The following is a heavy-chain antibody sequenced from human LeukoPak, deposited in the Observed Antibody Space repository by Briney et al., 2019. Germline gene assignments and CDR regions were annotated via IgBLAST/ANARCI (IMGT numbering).Heavy chain of an antibody. D-gene: IGHD3-10*01. Sequence: GESLKISCKASGYNFTSYWIGWVRQMPGKGLEWMGIIYTGGSDTRYSPSFQGQVTISADKSISTAYLQWSSLKASDTAMYYCARVLLSYYYGSGRVPYYYYYYMDVWGKGTTVTVSS. V-gene: IGHV5-51*01. CDR3: ARVLLSYYYGSGRVPYYYYYYMDV. J-gene: IGHJ6*03. CDR2: IYTGGSDT. CDR1: GYNFTSYW.